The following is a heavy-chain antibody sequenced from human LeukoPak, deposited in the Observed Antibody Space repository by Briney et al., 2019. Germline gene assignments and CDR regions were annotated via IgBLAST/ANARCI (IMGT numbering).Heavy chain of an antibody. CDR1: GFTFSSYG. CDR3: ARGTLRAFSSGWSPFDY. D-gene: IGHD6-19*01. Sequence: GGSLRLSCAASGFTFSSYGMHWVRQAPGKGLEWVAVIWYDGSNKYYADSVKGRFTISRDNSKNTLYLQMNSLRAEDTAVYYCARGTLRAFSSGWSPFDYWGQGTLVTVSS. J-gene: IGHJ4*02. V-gene: IGHV3-33*01. CDR2: IWYDGSNK.